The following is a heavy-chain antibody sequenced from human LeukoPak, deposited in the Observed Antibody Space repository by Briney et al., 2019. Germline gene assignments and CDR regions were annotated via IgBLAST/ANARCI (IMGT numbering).Heavy chain of an antibody. CDR3: TGGGTGWYSDY. V-gene: IGHV3-74*01. J-gene: IGHJ4*02. Sequence: GGSLRLSCAASGFTFSNYWMTWVRQAPGKGLVWVSRINTDGSITNYADSVKGRFTISRDDAKNTLYLQMNSLGGEDTAIYYCTGGGTGWYSDYWGQGTLVTVSS. CDR2: INTDGSIT. D-gene: IGHD6-19*01. CDR1: GFTFSNYW.